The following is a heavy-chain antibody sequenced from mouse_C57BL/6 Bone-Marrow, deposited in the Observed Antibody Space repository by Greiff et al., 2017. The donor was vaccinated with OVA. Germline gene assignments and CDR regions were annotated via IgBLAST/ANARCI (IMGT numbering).Heavy chain of an antibody. CDR1: GYTFTSYW. CDR2: IDPSDSYT. Sequence: QVQLQQPGAELVMPGASVKLSCKASGYTFTSYWMHLVQQRPGQGLEWIGEIDPSDSYTNSKQKFKGKSTLTEDKSSSTAYMQLSSLTSEDSAVYDCARETAQATWAYWGQGTLVTVSA. V-gene: IGHV1-69*01. J-gene: IGHJ3*01. CDR3: ARETAQATWAY. D-gene: IGHD3-2*02.